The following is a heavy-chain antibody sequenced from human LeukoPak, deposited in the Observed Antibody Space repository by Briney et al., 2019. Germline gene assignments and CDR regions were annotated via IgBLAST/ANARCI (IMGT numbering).Heavy chain of an antibody. CDR1: GYTFTSYG. J-gene: IGHJ4*02. CDR3: ARVLYCGGDCYLGFDY. CDR2: ISAYNGNT. D-gene: IGHD2-21*01. V-gene: IGHV1-18*01. Sequence: ASVKVSCKASGYTFTSYGMSWVRQAPGQGLEWMGWISAYNGNTNYAQKLQGRVTMTTDTSTSTAYMELRSLRSDDTAVYYCARVLYCGGDCYLGFDYWGQGTLVTVSS.